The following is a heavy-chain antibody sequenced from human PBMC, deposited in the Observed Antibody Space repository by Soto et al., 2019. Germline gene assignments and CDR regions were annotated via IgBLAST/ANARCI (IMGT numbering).Heavy chain of an antibody. V-gene: IGHV3-48*03. Sequence: GGSLRRSCAASSFTFRDYEMNWVRQAPGKGLEWVSYISGRGSTVYYTDSVRGRFTISRDNAKNSLYLQMNSLTDADTAVYYCAKAQGGSYFDYWGQGSLVTVS. CDR2: ISGRGSTV. CDR1: SFTFRDYE. D-gene: IGHD2-15*01. J-gene: IGHJ4*02. CDR3: AKAQGGSYFDY.